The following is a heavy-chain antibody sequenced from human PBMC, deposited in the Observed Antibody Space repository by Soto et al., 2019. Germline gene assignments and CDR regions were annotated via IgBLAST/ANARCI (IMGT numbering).Heavy chain of an antibody. V-gene: IGHV4-39*01. D-gene: IGHD3-10*01. CDR1: GGSISSSSYY. J-gene: IGHJ4*02. Sequence: SETLSLTCTVSGGSISSSSYYWGWIRQPPGKGLEWIGSIYYSGSTYYNPSLKSRVTISVDTSKNQFSLKLSSVTAADTAVYYCATRRRYADYYGSGSYFGLDYWGQGTLVTVSS. CDR3: ATRRRYADYYGSGSYFGLDY. CDR2: IYYSGST.